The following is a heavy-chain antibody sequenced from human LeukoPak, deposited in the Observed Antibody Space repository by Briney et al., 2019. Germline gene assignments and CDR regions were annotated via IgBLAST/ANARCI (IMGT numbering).Heavy chain of an antibody. D-gene: IGHD1-26*01. Sequence: PGESLRLSCAASGFTFDDYGMSWVRQAPGKGLEWVSGINWNGGSTGYADSVKGRFTISRANAKNSLYLQMNSLRAEDTALYYCASTSEGATPFDYWGQGTLVTVSS. CDR1: GFTFDDYG. J-gene: IGHJ4*02. CDR3: ASTSEGATPFDY. V-gene: IGHV3-20*04. CDR2: INWNGGST.